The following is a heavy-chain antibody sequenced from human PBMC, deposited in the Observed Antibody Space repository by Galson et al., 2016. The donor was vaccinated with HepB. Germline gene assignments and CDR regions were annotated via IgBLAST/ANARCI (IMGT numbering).Heavy chain of an antibody. CDR1: GFTFDDYT. CDR3: ARETTIWGNGFQY. J-gene: IGHJ4*02. CDR2: VSWDATTI. V-gene: IGHV3-43*01. Sequence: SLRLSCAASGFTFDDYTMHWVRQAPGKGLEWVSLVSWDATTIYYADSVKGRFTISRDNSKNSLYLQMNSLTSEDTALYYWARETTIWGNGFQYWGQGTLVTVSS. D-gene: IGHD4-23*01.